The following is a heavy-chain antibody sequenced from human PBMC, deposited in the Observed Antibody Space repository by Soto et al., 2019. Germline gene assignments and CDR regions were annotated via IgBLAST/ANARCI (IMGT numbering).Heavy chain of an antibody. J-gene: IGHJ4*02. CDR3: VRIGRGDGYTFGY. D-gene: IGHD5-12*01. CDR2: INTDGSTT. CDR1: GFTLSNYW. V-gene: IGHV3-74*01. Sequence: EVQLVESGGVSVQPGGSLRLSCTASGFTLSNYWMHWVRHAPGKGLVWVSRINTDGSTTTYADSVKGRFTISRDNAKNTLYLQMNSLRDEDTAVYYWVRIGRGDGYTFGYWGQGTLVTVSS.